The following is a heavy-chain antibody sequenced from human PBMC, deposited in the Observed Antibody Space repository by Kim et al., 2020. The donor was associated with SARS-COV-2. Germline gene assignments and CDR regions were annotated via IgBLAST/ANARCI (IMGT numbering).Heavy chain of an antibody. J-gene: IGHJ4*02. CDR3: ARTEAVAGRD. CDR2: NM. Sequence: NMYYADSVQGRFTISRDNAKNSVSLQMNGPRVEDSGVYYCARTEAVAGRDWGQGTLVTVSS. V-gene: IGHV3-21*01. D-gene: IGHD6-19*01.